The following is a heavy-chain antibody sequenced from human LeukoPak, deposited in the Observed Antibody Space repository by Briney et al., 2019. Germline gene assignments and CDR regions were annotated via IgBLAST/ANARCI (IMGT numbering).Heavy chain of an antibody. CDR1: GFTFDDYA. Sequence: GGSLRLSCAASGFTFDDYAMHWVRQAPGKGLEWVSGISWNSGSIGYADSVKGRFTISRDNAKNSLYPQMNSLRAEDMALYYCAKEGSWGGYYFDYWGQGTLVTVSS. J-gene: IGHJ4*02. CDR3: AKEGSWGGYYFDY. D-gene: IGHD1-26*01. CDR2: ISWNSGSI. V-gene: IGHV3-9*03.